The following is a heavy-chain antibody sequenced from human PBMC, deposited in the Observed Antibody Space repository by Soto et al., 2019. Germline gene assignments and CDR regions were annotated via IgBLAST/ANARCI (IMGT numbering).Heavy chain of an antibody. V-gene: IGHV3-11*01. CDR1: GLEVSDHF. J-gene: IGHJ4*02. Sequence: RNGCVGSGLEVSDHFIMSGRQAPGKGLEWISNIENGGRKTYYADSAKGRFTIPRDNAENALFMQMNSLSADDTALHYCAKDPQRGDAHNFDDWGKGTLVPVPS. D-gene: IGHD1-1*01. CDR3: AKDPQRGDAHNFDD. CDR2: IENGGRKT.